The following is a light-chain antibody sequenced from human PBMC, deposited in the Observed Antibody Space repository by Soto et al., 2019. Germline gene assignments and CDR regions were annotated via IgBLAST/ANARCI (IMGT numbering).Light chain of an antibody. CDR2: DTS. J-gene: IGKJ5*01. Sequence: EIVVTQSPATLSVSPGERVTLYCRASQSVRSHLAWYRQRPGQAPRLLIYDTSTRATGVPTRFSGSRSGAEFTLTINSLQSEDFAVYCCQPYNNWPLTFGGGTRLEI. V-gene: IGKV3-15*01. CDR3: QPYNNWPLT. CDR1: QSVRSH.